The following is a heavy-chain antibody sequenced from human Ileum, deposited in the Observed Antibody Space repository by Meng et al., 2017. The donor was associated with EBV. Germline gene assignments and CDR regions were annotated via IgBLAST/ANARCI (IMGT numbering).Heavy chain of an antibody. CDR2: VYHRGDT. Sequence: QLQLPEPGHGMVRISGTLSITGTVFGDSISSDIWWSWFRRHPGKGMEWIGEVYHRGDTTYNPSLKSRVDISVDKSKNQFYLSLFSVTAADTAVYYCGRDQGRELINHWGQGTLVTVSS. V-gene: IGHV4-4*02. CDR3: GRDQGRELINH. CDR1: GDSISSDIW. D-gene: IGHD1-7*01. J-gene: IGHJ4*02.